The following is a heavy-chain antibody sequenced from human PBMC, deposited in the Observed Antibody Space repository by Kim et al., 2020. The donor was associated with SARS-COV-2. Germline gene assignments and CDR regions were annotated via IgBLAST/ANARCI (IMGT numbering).Heavy chain of an antibody. CDR2: YNDSGGT. Sequence: SETLSLTCTVSGGPINRGSYFWGWLRQPPGKRREWYVSYNDSGGTNYSPSLQSRLTIYVDTSKNSLTLSPSSATAADTAMYYCARQGGGNCYGTLTRAF. CDR3: ARQGGGNCYGTLTRAF. CDR1: GGPINRGSYF. D-gene: IGHD2-15*01. V-gene: IGHV4-39*01. J-gene: IGHJ3*01.